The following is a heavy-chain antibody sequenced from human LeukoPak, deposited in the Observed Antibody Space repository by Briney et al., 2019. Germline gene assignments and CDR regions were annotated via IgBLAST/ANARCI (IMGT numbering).Heavy chain of an antibody. J-gene: IGHJ4*02. CDR1: GGSISSYY. CDR2: IYTSGST. V-gene: IGHV4-4*07. CDR3: ARDHPLADY. Sequence: SETLSLTCTVSGGSISSYYWSWIRQHAGKGLEWIGRIYTSGSTNYNPSLKSRVTISVDKSKNQSSLTLSSVTAADTAVYYCARDHPLADYWGQGTLVTVSS.